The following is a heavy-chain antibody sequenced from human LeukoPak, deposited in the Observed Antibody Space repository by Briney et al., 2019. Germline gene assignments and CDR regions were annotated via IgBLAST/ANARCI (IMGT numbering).Heavy chain of an antibody. J-gene: IGHJ4*02. CDR2: ISYDGSNQ. CDR3: SKGRGLLEWFFDF. D-gene: IGHD3-3*01. CDR1: GFTFSSYG. V-gene: IGHV3-30*18. Sequence: PGGSLRLSCAASGFTFSSYGMHWVRQAPGKGLEWVAAISYDGSNQYYADSVKGRFTISRDNSKNALYLQMSSLRTEDTAVYYCSKGRGLLEWFFDFWGQGTLVTVSS.